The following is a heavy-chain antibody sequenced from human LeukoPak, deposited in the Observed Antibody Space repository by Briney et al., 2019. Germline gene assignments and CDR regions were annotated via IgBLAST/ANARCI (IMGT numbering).Heavy chain of an antibody. CDR1: GYTFTDYY. V-gene: IGHV1-2*02. J-gene: IGHJ4*02. CDR3: ARYDSSLLGY. CDR2: INPNSGGT. D-gene: IGHD3-22*01. Sequence: ASVKVSCKASGYTFTDYYIHWVRQAPGQGLEWMGWINPNSGGTNYAQKFQGRVTMTRDTSISTAYMELSRLRSDDTAVYYCARYDSSLLGYWGQGTLVTVSS.